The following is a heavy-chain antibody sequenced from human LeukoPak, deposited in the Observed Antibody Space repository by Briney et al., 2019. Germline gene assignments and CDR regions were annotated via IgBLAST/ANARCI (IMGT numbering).Heavy chain of an antibody. CDR3: ARVLKQQLVPDNWFDP. CDR2: IYISGST. CDR1: GGSISSYY. Sequence: SETLSLTCTVSGGSISSYYWSWIRQPAGKGLECIGRIYISGSTNYNPSLKSRVTMSVDMSKNQFSLKLSSVTAADTAVYYCARVLKQQLVPDNWFDPWGQGTLVTVSS. D-gene: IGHD6-13*01. J-gene: IGHJ5*02. V-gene: IGHV4-4*07.